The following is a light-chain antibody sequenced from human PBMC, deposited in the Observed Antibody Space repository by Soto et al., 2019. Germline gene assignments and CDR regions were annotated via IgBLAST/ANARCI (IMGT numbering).Light chain of an antibody. J-gene: IGLJ1*01. CDR1: SSDVGGYNY. CDR3: SSYSSSNSYV. CDR2: DVS. V-gene: IGLV2-14*01. Sequence: QPASVSGSPGQSITISCTGTSSDVGGYNYVSWYQQHPGKAPKLMIYDVSHRPSGVSNRFSGSKSGNTASLTISGLQAEDEADYYCSSYSSSNSYVFGTGTKLTVL.